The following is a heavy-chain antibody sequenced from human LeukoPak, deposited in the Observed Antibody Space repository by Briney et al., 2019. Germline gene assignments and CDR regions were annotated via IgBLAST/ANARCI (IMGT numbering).Heavy chain of an antibody. CDR3: ARGHVLGSYLPYGMDV. D-gene: IGHD3-16*02. J-gene: IGHJ6*04. V-gene: IGHV3-13*05. CDR2: IGTAGDP. CDR1: GFTFSSYD. Sequence: PGGSLRLSCAASGFTFSSYDMHWVRHATGKGLEWVSAIGTAGDPYYPGSVKGRFTISRENAKNSLYLQMNSLRAGDAAVYYCARGHVLGSYLPYGMDVWGKGTTVTVSS.